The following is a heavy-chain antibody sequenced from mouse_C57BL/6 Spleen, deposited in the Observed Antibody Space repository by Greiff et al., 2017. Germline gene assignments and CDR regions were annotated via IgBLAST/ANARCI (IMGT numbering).Heavy chain of an antibody. CDR2: IWRGGST. D-gene: IGHD2-5*01. CDR1: GFSLTSYG. V-gene: IGHV2-5*01. J-gene: IGHJ4*01. CDR3: AKKYSNYEGAMDY. Sequence: QVQLQQSGPGLVQPSQSLSITCTVSGFSLTSYGVHWVRQSPGKGLEWLGVIWRGGSTDYNAAFMSRLSITKDNSKSQVFFKMNSLQADDTAIYYGAKKYSNYEGAMDYWGQGTSVTVSS.